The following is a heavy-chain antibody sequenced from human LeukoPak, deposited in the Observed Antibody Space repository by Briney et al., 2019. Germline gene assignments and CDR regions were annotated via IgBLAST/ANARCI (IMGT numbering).Heavy chain of an antibody. Sequence: ASVKVSCKVSGYTLTELSMHWVRQAPGKGLEWMGGFDPEDGETTYAQKFQGRVTMTEDTSTDTAYMELSSLRSEDTAVYYCATPTALIEVGATRNDAFDIWGQGTMVTVSS. CDR3: ATPTALIEVGATRNDAFDI. D-gene: IGHD1-26*01. J-gene: IGHJ3*02. CDR2: FDPEDGET. V-gene: IGHV1-24*01. CDR1: GYTLTELS.